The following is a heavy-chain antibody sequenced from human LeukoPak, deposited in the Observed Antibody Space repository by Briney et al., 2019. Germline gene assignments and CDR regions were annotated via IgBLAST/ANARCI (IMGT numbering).Heavy chain of an antibody. CDR2: INQDGSEK. Sequence: GGSMRLSCAVSGLTFRSYWMSWVRQAPGKGLEWVANINQDGSEKYFVDSVKGRFTISRDNAKNSLHLQMNTLRAEDTAVYYCARERDGRFFDYWGQGTLVTVSS. V-gene: IGHV3-7*01. CDR1: GLTFRSYW. J-gene: IGHJ4*02. CDR3: ARERDGRFFDY. D-gene: IGHD5-24*01.